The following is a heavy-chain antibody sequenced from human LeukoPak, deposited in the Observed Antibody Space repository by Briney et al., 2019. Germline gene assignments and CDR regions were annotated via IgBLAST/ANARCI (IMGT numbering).Heavy chain of an antibody. D-gene: IGHD5-18*01. CDR1: GFTFSSYA. CDR2: ISGSTGNT. V-gene: IGHV3-23*01. Sequence: GGSLRLSCAASGFTFSSYAMSWVRQAPGKGLEWVSAISGSTGNTYYADSVKGRFTISRDNSKNTLYLQMNSLRPEDTAVYYCARDPGYSYGYDYWGQGTLVTVSS. CDR3: ARDPGYSYGYDY. J-gene: IGHJ4*02.